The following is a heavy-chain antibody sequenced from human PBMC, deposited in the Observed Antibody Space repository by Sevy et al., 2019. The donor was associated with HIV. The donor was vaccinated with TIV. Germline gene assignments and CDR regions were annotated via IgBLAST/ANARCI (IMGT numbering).Heavy chain of an antibody. CDR3: SRERGSIVGATSEWDFDY. Sequence: ASVKVSCKASGYTFTSYDINWVRQATGQGLEWMGWMNPNSGNTGYAQKFQGRVTMTRNTSISTAYMELSSLRSEDTAVYYWSRERGSIVGATSEWDFDYWGQGTLVTVSS. CDR2: MNPNSGNT. V-gene: IGHV1-8*01. D-gene: IGHD1-26*01. J-gene: IGHJ4*02. CDR1: GYTFTSYD.